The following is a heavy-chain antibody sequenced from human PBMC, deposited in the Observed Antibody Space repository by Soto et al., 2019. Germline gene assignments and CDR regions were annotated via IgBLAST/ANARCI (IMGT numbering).Heavy chain of an antibody. Sequence: SETLSLTCTVSGVSVSSGSYYWNWIRQPPGKGLEWIGCISYSGSTDYNPSLKSRVTMSIDTSKSQFSLKLNPVTAADTALYYCARGYTSGWYDWFDPWGQGTPVT. D-gene: IGHD6-19*01. CDR1: GVSVSSGSYY. V-gene: IGHV4-61*01. CDR3: ARGYTSGWYDWFDP. J-gene: IGHJ5*02. CDR2: ISYSGST.